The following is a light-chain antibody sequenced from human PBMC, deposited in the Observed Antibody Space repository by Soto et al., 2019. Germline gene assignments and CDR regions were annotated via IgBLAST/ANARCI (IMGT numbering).Light chain of an antibody. V-gene: IGKV3-20*01. Sequence: EIVLTQSPGTLSLSPGERATLSRRASQSVSKYLAWYQQKPGQAPRVLIYGASSRATGIPDRFSGSGSGTDFTLTISRLEPEDFEVYYCQHYSSSPWTFGQGTKVEIK. CDR2: GAS. CDR1: QSVSKY. CDR3: QHYSSSPWT. J-gene: IGKJ1*01.